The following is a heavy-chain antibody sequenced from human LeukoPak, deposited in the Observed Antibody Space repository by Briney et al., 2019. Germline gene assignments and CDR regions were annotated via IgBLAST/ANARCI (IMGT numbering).Heavy chain of an antibody. V-gene: IGHV4-34*01. Sequence: PSETLSLTCAVYGGSFSGYYWSWIGHPPGKGLEWIGEINHSGSTNYNPSLKSRVTISVDTSKNQFSLKLSSVTAADTAVYYCARGYCSGGSCYDYWGQGTLVTVSS. CDR3: ARGYCSGGSCYDY. CDR2: INHSGST. D-gene: IGHD2-15*01. CDR1: GGSFSGYY. J-gene: IGHJ4*02.